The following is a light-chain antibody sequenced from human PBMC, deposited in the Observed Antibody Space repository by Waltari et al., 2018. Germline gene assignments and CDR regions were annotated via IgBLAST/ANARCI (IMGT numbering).Light chain of an antibody. CDR2: AAS. CDR1: QSFSSN. V-gene: IGKV1-39*01. Sequence: DIQMTQSPFSLSASVGARVTITCRASQSFSSNLHWYQQKPGKAPKLLIYAASSLHSGIPARFSGSGSGTDFTLTISSLQSEDFAAYYCQQSNSTPPTFGQGTRLEIK. CDR3: QQSNSTPPT. J-gene: IGKJ2*01.